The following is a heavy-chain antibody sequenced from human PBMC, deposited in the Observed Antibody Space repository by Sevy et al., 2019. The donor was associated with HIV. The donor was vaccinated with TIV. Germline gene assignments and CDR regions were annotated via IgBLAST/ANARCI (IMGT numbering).Heavy chain of an antibody. V-gene: IGHV3-7*01. Sequence: GGSLRLSCAASGFTFSSYWMSWVRQAPGKGLEWVANMKEDGSERNYVDSVKGRFTISRDNAKNSLYLQMKSLRAEDTAVYYCVGEGVGGYSYSLDCWGQGTLVTVSS. J-gene: IGHJ4*02. CDR2: MKEDGSER. CDR1: GFTFSSYW. D-gene: IGHD5-18*01. CDR3: VGEGVGGYSYSLDC.